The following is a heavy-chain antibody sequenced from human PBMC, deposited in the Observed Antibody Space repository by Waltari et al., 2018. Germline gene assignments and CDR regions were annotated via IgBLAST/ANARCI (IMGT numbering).Heavy chain of an antibody. CDR1: GGSISSYY. V-gene: IGHV4-59*08. D-gene: IGHD6-13*01. CDR2: IYYSGST. Sequence: QVQLQESVPGLVKPSETLSLTCTVPGGSISSYYWSWIRPPPWKGQVWVGCIYYSGSTNYNTSLKSRVTISVDTSKNQFSLKLSSVTAADTAVYYCARGHPSPLVPPDYWGQGTLVTVSS. CDR3: ARGHPSPLVPPDY. J-gene: IGHJ4*02.